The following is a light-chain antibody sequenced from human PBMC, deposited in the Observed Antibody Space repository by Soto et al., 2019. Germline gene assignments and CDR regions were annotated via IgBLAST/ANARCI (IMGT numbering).Light chain of an antibody. Sequence: DIVMTQSPESLAVSLGERATINCKSSQSILYSTNNTNYLGWYQQKPGHPPRLLIYWASTRESGVPDRFSGSWSRTDFTLTISSLQAEDVAVYYCQQYYSIPYTFGQGTKLEIK. CDR2: WAS. J-gene: IGKJ2*01. CDR3: QQYYSIPYT. V-gene: IGKV4-1*01. CDR1: QSILYSTNNTNY.